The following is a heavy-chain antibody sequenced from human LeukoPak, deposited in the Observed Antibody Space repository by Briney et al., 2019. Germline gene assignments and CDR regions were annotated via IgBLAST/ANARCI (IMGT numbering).Heavy chain of an antibody. J-gene: IGHJ6*03. CDR1: GFTFSNYW. CDR2: IKQDGSDK. CDR3: AREGHLYYYMDV. V-gene: IGHV3-7*01. Sequence: GGSLRLSCAASGFTFSNYWMSWVRQAPGKGLEWVANIKQDGSDKYYVDSLKGRFTISRDNAKNSLYLQMNSLRAEDTAVYYCAREGHLYYYMDVWGKGTTVTISS.